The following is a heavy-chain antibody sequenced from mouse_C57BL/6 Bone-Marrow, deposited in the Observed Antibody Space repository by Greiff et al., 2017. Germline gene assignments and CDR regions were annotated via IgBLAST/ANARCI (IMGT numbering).Heavy chain of an antibody. J-gene: IGHJ1*03. CDR3: ARPDGYYGWYFDV. D-gene: IGHD2-3*01. V-gene: IGHV5-17*01. CDR2: ISSGSSTI. Sequence: EVQLKESGGGLVKPGGSLKLSCAASGFTFSDYGMHWVRQAPEKGLEWVAYISSGSSTIYYADTVKGRFTISRDNAKNTLFLQMTSLRSEDTAMYYCARPDGYYGWYFDVWGTGTTVTVSS. CDR1: GFTFSDYG.